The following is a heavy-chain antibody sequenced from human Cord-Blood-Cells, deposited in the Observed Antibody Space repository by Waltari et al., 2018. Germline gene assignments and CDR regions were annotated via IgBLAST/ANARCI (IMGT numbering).Heavy chain of an antibody. J-gene: IGHJ4*02. CDR1: GFTSSIYA. D-gene: IGHD6-19*01. CDR3: ARDPPGKQWLVPDY. V-gene: IGHV3-30*04. CDR2: ISYDGSNK. Sequence: QVQLVESGGGVVQPGRSLRLSCSASGFTSSIYAMHWVRQAPGKGLEWVAVISYDGSNKYYADSVKGRFTISRDNSKNPLYLQMNSLRAEDTAVYYCARDPPGKQWLVPDYWGQGTLVTVSS.